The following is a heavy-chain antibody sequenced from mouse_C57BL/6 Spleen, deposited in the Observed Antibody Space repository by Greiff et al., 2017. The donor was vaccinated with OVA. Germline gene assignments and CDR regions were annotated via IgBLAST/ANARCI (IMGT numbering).Heavy chain of an antibody. Sequence: VQLQQSGAELVRPGASVKLSCTASGFNIKDDYMHWVKQRPEQGLEWIGWIDPENGDTEYASKFQGKATITADTSYNTAYLHLSSLTSEDTAVYYCTTHWDWFAYWGQGTLVTVSA. V-gene: IGHV14-4*01. J-gene: IGHJ3*01. CDR1: GFNIKDDY. CDR3: TTHWDWFAY. D-gene: IGHD4-1*01. CDR2: IDPENGDT.